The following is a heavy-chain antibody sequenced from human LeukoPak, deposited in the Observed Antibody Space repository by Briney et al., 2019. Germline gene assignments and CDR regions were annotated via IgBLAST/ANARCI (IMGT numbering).Heavy chain of an antibody. D-gene: IGHD3-16*02. CDR3: TSTFGGVIDPFDY. J-gene: IGHJ4*02. Sequence: PGGSLRLSCTASGFTFGDYAMSWFRQAPGKGLEWVGFIRSKAYGGTTEYAASVKGRFTISRDDSKSIAYLQMNSLKTEDTAVYYCTSTFGGVIDPFDYWGQGTLVTVSS. CDR2: IRSKAYGGTT. V-gene: IGHV3-49*03. CDR1: GFTFGDYA.